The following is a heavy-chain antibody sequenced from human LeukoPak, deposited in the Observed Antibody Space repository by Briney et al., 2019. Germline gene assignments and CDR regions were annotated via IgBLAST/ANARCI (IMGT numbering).Heavy chain of an antibody. CDR3: ARVHCSSTSCYRFDP. CDR2: IYSSGST. D-gene: IGHD2-2*01. J-gene: IGHJ5*02. Sequence: SQTLFPTCSVSCGSISSGGYYLTWIRPPPRKGLEWIGDIYSSGSTYYNPSLKSRVIISVDTSKNQFSLKLSSATAADTAVYFCARVHCSSTSCYRFDPWGQGTLVTVSS. V-gene: IGHV4-30-4*08. CDR1: CGSISSGGYY.